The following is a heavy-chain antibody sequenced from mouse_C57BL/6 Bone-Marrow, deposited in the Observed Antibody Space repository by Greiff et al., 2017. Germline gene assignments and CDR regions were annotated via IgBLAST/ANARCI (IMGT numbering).Heavy chain of an antibody. V-gene: IGHV14-3*02. CDR3: ARGYDDVYYAMDY. CDR1: GFNIKDTY. CDR2: IDPANGNT. Sequence: VQLQQSGAELVKPGASVKLSCTAYGFNIKDTYMHWVKQRPEQGLEWIGRIDPANGNTKYDPKFQGKATITADTSSNTAYLQLSSLTSEDTAVYYCARGYDDVYYAMDYWGQGTSVTVSS. D-gene: IGHD2-14*01. J-gene: IGHJ4*01.